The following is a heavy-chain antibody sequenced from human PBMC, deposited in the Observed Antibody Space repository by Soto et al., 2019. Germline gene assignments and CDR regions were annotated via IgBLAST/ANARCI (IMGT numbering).Heavy chain of an antibody. D-gene: IGHD2-21*02. V-gene: IGHV3-9*01. CDR2: ISWNRSSI. CDR1: GFTFDDYA. CDR3: AKDGAVVTLYYYYGMDV. Sequence: PGGSLRLSCAASGFTFDDYAMHWVRQAPGKGLEWVSVISWNRSSIGYADSVKGRFTISRDNSKNTLYLQMNSLRAEDTAVYYCAKDGAVVTLYYYYGMDVWGQGTTVTVSS. J-gene: IGHJ6*02.